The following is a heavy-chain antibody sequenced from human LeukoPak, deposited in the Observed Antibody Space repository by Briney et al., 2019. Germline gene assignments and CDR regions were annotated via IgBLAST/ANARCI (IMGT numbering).Heavy chain of an antibody. CDR1: GFTFDGYT. Sequence: GGSLRLSCAASGFTFDGYTMHWVRQAPGKGLDWVSLISWDGGRKHYKDSVKGRFTISRDNSKNSLYLQMNSLRSEDTALYYCAKDVGAAADPYHFDYWGQGTLVTVSS. V-gene: IGHV3-43*01. CDR3: AKDVGAAADPYHFDY. CDR2: ISWDGGRK. J-gene: IGHJ4*02. D-gene: IGHD6-13*01.